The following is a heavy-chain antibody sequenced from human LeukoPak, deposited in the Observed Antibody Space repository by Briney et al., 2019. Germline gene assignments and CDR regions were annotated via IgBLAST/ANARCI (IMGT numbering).Heavy chain of an antibody. J-gene: IGHJ4*02. D-gene: IGHD2-15*01. CDR3: ARLGYCSGGSCYGVSNDY. V-gene: IGHV1-46*01. CDR1: GYTFTSYY. Sequence: ASVKVSCKASGYTFTSYYMHWVRQAPGQGLEWMGIINPSGGSTSYAQKFQGRVTMTRDTSTSTVYMELSSLRSEDTAVYYCARLGYCSGGSCYGVSNDYWGQGTLVTVSA. CDR2: INPSGGST.